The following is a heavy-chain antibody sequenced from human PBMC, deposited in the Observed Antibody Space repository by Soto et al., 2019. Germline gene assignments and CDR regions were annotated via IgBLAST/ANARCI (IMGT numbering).Heavy chain of an antibody. CDR2: IYYSGST. CDR3: ASYGVWWLTVKSYGMDV. CDR1: GGSISSSSYY. Sequence: RSLTCTVSGGSISSSSYYWGWIRQPPGKGLEWIGSIYYSGSTYYNPSLKSRVTISVDTSKNQFSLKLSSVTAADTAVYYCASYGVWWLTVKSYGMDVWGQGTTVTVSS. D-gene: IGHD2-8*01. V-gene: IGHV4-39*01. J-gene: IGHJ6*02.